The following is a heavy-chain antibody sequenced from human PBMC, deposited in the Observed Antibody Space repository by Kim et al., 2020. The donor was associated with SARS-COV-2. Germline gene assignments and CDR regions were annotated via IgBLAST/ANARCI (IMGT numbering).Heavy chain of an antibody. CDR2: ITPSTTTI. D-gene: IGHD3-10*01. CDR3: ARGANMDV. J-gene: IGHJ6*02. Sequence: GGSLRLSCTASGFTFSTYDINWVRQAPGKGLEWVSFITPSTTTIYADSVKGRFTISRDNAKNSLFLQMNSLRDEDTAVYYCARGANMDVWGQGTTVTVSS. CDR1: GFTFSTYD. V-gene: IGHV3-48*02.